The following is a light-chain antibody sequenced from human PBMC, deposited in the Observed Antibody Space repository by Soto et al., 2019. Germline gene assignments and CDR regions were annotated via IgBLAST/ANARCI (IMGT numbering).Light chain of an antibody. CDR3: SSYAGSNNFV. Sequence: QSVLTQPPSASGSPGQSVTISCTGTSSDIGAYIYVSWYQQHPGKAPKLMISEVSRRPSGVPERFSGSKSGNTASLTVSALQADDEAHYYCSSYAGSNNFVFGTGTKLTVL. CDR2: EVS. CDR1: SSDIGAYIY. J-gene: IGLJ1*01. V-gene: IGLV2-8*01.